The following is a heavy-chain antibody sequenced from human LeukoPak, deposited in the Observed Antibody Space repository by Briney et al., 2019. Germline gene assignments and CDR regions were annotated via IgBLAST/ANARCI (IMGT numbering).Heavy chain of an antibody. V-gene: IGHV3-30*18. D-gene: IGHD1-26*01. CDR3: AKDSGAAYFDY. J-gene: IGHJ4*02. CDR1: GFIFSSYG. CDR2: ISYDGSNK. Sequence: GGSLRLSCAASGFIFSSYGMHWVRQAPGKGLEWVAVISYDGSNKYYADSVKGRFTISRDNSKNTLYLQMNRLRGEDRAVYYCAKDSGAAYFDYWGQGTLVAVSS.